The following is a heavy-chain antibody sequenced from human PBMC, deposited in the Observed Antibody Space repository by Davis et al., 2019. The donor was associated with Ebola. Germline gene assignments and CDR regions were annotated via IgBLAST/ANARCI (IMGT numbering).Heavy chain of an antibody. V-gene: IGHV3-9*01. J-gene: IGHJ4*02. D-gene: IGHD6-6*01. CDR2: ISWNGGST. CDR1: GFTFEDYA. CDR3: VKSSPYTSSSNHFDY. Sequence: LSLTCAASGFTFEDYAMHWVRQVPGKGLEWVSGISWNGGSTAYVDSVKGRFTISRDNAKNSLYLQMNSLRAEDTALYFCVKSSPYTSSSNHFDYWGQGTLVTVSS.